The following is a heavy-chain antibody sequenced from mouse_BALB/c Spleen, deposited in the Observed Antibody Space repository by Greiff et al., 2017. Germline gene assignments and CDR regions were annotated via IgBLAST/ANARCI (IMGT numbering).Heavy chain of an antibody. J-gene: IGHJ1*01. Sequence: DVMLVESGGGLVKPGGSLKLSCAASGFTFSDYYMYWVRQTPEKRLEWVATISDGGSYTYYPDSVKGRFTISRDNAKNNLYLQMSSLKSEDTAMYYCARDGDFDVWGAGTTVTVSS. CDR3: ARDGDFDV. CDR1: GFTFSDYY. V-gene: IGHV5-4*02. CDR2: ISDGGSYT.